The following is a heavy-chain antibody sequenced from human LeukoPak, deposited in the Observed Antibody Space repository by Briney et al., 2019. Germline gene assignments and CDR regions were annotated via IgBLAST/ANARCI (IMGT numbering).Heavy chain of an antibody. V-gene: IGHV3-30*04. J-gene: IGHJ4*02. Sequence: GGSLRLSCAASGFTFSSYAMHWVRQAPGKGLGWVAVISYDGSNKYYADSVKGRFTISRDNSKNTLYLQMNSLRAEDTAVYYCARTDCSSTSCYRGPYFDYWGQGTLVTVSS. CDR1: GFTFSSYA. D-gene: IGHD2-2*01. CDR3: ARTDCSSTSCYRGPYFDY. CDR2: ISYDGSNK.